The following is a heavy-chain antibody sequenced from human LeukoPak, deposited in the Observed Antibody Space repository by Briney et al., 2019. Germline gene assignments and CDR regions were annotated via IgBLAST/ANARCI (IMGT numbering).Heavy chain of an antibody. V-gene: IGHV4-34*01. J-gene: IGHJ4*02. CDR1: GGSFSGYY. D-gene: IGHD2-15*01. CDR3: ARLYSAGDGVVVAYSRYFDY. CDR2: INHSGST. Sequence: SETLSLTCAVYGGSFSGYYWSWIRQPPGKGLEWIGEINHSGSTNYNPSLKSRVTISVDTSKNQFSLKLSSVTAADTAVYNCARLYSAGDGVVVAYSRYFDYWGQGTLVTVSS.